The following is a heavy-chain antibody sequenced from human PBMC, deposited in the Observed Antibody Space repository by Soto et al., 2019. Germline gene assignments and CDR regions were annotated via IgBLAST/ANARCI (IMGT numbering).Heavy chain of an antibody. V-gene: IGHV3-23*01. D-gene: IGHD7-27*01. CDR3: ARDPKTSGGQHWAFNYFDS. CDR2: ITSYGDTT. CDR1: GFTFSTYA. J-gene: IGHJ4*02. Sequence: EVQLLESGGGLVQPGGSLRLSCAASGFTFSTYAMSWVRQAPGKGLEWVSGITSYGDTTYYADSVKGRFTISRDNSKSTLYLQVDSLRPEDAAVYYCARDPKTSGGQHWAFNYFDSWGQGTLVTVSS.